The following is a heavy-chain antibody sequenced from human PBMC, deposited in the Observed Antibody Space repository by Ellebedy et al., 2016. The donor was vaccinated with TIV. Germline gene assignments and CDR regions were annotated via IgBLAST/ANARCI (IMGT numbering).Heavy chain of an antibody. J-gene: IGHJ3*02. CDR2: LWYDGSNK. CDR1: GFSFRSYG. Sequence: PGGSLRLSCVGSGFSFRSYGIHWVRQVPGKGLDWVAVLWYDGSNKYYADYVKGRFTISRDNSKNTLYLQMNSLRAEDTAVYYCAVLPRRDAFDIWGQGTMVTVSS. CDR3: AVLPRRDAFDI. D-gene: IGHD2/OR15-2a*01. V-gene: IGHV3-33*01.